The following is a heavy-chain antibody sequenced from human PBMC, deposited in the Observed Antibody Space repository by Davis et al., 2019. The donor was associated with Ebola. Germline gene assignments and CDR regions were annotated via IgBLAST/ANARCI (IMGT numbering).Heavy chain of an antibody. D-gene: IGHD3/OR15-3a*01. CDR2: ISYDGSNK. J-gene: IGHJ6*02. CDR3: AKDNFLGRQSRYGFGRVYYYYGMDV. V-gene: IGHV3-30*18. Sequence: GGSLRLSCAASGFTVSDYYMSWIRQAPGKGLEWVAVISYDGSNKYYADSVKGRFTISRDNAKNSLYLQMNSLRAEDTALYYCAKDNFLGRQSRYGFGRVYYYYGMDVWGQGTTVTVSS. CDR1: GFTVSDYY.